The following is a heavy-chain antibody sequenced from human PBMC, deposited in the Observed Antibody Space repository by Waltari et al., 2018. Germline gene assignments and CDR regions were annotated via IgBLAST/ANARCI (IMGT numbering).Heavy chain of an antibody. Sequence: QVQLQESGPGLVKPSETLSLTCAVSGYSISSGYYWGWIRQPPGKGLGWIGSIYHSGSTYYNPSLKSRVTISVDTSKNQFSLKLSSVTAADTAVYYCAVTGIAAAGAFYYYYYGMDVWGQGTTVTVSS. D-gene: IGHD6-13*01. J-gene: IGHJ6*02. CDR2: IYHSGST. CDR1: GYSISSGYY. CDR3: AVTGIAAAGAFYYYYYGMDV. V-gene: IGHV4-38-2*01.